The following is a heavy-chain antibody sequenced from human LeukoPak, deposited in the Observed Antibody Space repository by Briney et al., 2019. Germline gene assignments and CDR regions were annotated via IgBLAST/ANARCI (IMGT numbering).Heavy chain of an antibody. D-gene: IGHD6-13*01. Sequence: SETLSLTCTVSGGSLSTYYWSWIRQPPGKGLGWIGYIYDSLSTDYNPSLKSRVTISVDMSKNQFSLKLTSVTAADTAVYYCARRSWYVDYWGQGTLVTVSS. CDR1: GGSLSTYY. V-gene: IGHV4-59*01. J-gene: IGHJ4*02. CDR3: ARRSWYVDY. CDR2: IYDSLST.